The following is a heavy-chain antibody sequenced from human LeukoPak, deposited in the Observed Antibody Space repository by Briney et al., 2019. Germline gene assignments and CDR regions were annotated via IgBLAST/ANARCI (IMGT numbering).Heavy chain of an antibody. CDR2: ISWNSGSI. CDR3: AKDRRGQQLANFDY. CDR1: GFTFDDYA. D-gene: IGHD6-13*01. J-gene: IGHJ4*02. Sequence: GGSPRLSCAASGFTFDDYAMHWVRQAPGKGLEWVSGISWNSGSIGYADSVKGRFTISRDNAKNSLYLQMNSLRAEDTALYYCAKDRRGQQLANFDYWGQGTLVTVSS. V-gene: IGHV3-9*01.